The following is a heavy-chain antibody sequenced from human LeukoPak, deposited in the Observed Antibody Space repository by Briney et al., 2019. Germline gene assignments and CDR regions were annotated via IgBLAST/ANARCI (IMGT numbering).Heavy chain of an antibody. D-gene: IGHD2-21*02. CDR3: ARSPNCGGDCS. Sequence: GGSLRLSCAVSGFTFSTYWMHWVRQAPGKGPVWVSRISSDGTRTSYVDSVRGRFTISRDNAKNTLFLQMNSLRVEDTAVYYCARSPNCGGDCSWGQGTLVTFSS. V-gene: IGHV3-74*01. CDR1: GFTFSTYW. CDR2: ISSDGTRT. J-gene: IGHJ5*02.